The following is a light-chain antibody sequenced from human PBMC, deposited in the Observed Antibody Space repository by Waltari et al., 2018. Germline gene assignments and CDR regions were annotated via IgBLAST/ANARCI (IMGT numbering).Light chain of an antibody. V-gene: IGKV1-8*01. CDR1: PTVGSY. J-gene: IGKJ1*01. Sequence: AIQMTQSPSSFSASAGDRVTITWRASPTVGSYLAWYQQKPGKAPKLLIFAASTLQSGVPSRFSGSGSGTDFTLTISCLQSEDFATYFCQHYYNYPWTFGQGTKVEVK. CDR3: QHYYNYPWT. CDR2: AAS.